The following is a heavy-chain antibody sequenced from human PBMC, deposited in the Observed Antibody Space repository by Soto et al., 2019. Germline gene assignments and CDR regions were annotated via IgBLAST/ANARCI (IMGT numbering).Heavy chain of an antibody. Sequence: QVQLVQSGAEVKKPGASVKVSCKASGFTFSSYYMHWVRQAPGQGLEWMGIINPSGGSTSYAQKFQGRVTMTRDTSTSTVYMDLSSLRSEDTAVYYCATEVPGSMGSGRYVFDYWGQGTLVTVSS. CDR1: GFTFSSYY. V-gene: IGHV1-46*01. CDR3: ATEVPGSMGSGRYVFDY. J-gene: IGHJ4*02. D-gene: IGHD3-10*01. CDR2: INPSGGST.